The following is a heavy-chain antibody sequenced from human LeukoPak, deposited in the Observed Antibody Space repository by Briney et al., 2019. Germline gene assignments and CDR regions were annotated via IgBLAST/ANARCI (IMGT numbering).Heavy chain of an antibody. V-gene: IGHV3-21*01. Sequence: GRSLRLSCAASGFTFSNFGMHWVRQAPGKGLEWVSSISSSSSYIYNADSVKGRFTISRDNAKNSLYLQMNSLRAEDTAVYYCARGLGYCSSSSCRGSFDSWGQGTLVTVSS. CDR1: GFTFSNFG. J-gene: IGHJ4*02. D-gene: IGHD2-2*01. CDR3: ARGLGYCSSSSCRGSFDS. CDR2: ISSSSSYI.